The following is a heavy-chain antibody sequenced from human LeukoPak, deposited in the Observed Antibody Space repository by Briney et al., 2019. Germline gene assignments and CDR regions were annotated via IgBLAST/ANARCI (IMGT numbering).Heavy chain of an antibody. CDR3: AKGGAPPAEYYYYYMDV. CDR2: IRYDGSNK. V-gene: IGHV3-30*02. Sequence: GGSLRLSCAASGFTFSSYGMHWVRQAPGKGLEWVAFIRYDGSNKYYADSVKGRFTISRDNSKNTLYLQMNSLRAEDTAVYYCAKGGAPPAEYYYYYMDVWGKGTTVTISS. J-gene: IGHJ6*03. CDR1: GFTFSSYG. D-gene: IGHD1-26*01.